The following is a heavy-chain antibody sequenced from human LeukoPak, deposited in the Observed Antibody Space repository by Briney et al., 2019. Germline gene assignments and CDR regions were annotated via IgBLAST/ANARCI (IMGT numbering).Heavy chain of an antibody. CDR2: IIPIFGTA. Sequence: HWPSVKVSCKASGGTFSSYAISWVRQAPGQGLEWMGGIIPIFGTANYAQKFQGRVTITADKSTSTAYMELRSLRSDDTAVYYCARDGRIAAAGTDYWGQGTLVTVSS. J-gene: IGHJ4*02. V-gene: IGHV1-69*06. CDR1: GGTFSSYA. CDR3: ARDGRIAAAGTDY. D-gene: IGHD6-13*01.